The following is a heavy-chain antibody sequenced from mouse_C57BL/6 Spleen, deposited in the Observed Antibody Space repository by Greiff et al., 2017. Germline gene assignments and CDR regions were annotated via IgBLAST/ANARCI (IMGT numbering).Heavy chain of an antibody. Sequence: EVQLVESGGGLVKPGGSLKLSCAASGFTFSSYAMSWVRQTPEKRLEWVATISDGGSYTYYPDNVKGRFTISRDNAKNNLYLQMTHLKSEDTAMYYCARDRDETSYFDYWGQGTTLTVSS. CDR1: GFTFSSYA. V-gene: IGHV5-4*01. CDR2: ISDGGSYT. J-gene: IGHJ2*01. CDR3: ARDRDETSYFDY. D-gene: IGHD3-1*01.